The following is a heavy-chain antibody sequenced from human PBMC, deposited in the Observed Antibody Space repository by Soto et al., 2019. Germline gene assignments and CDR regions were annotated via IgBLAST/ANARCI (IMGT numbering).Heavy chain of an antibody. CDR2: ISSSSYI. CDR1: GFTFSSYS. J-gene: IGHJ3*01. D-gene: IGHD6-13*01. V-gene: IGHV3-21*01. Sequence: PGGSLRLSCAASGFTFSSYSMNWVRQAPGKGLEWVSSISSSSYIYYADSVKGRFTISRDNAKNSLYLQMNSLRAEDTAVCYCARYMAPAGPGAFEVWGQTIMVTVSS. CDR3: ARYMAPAGPGAFEV.